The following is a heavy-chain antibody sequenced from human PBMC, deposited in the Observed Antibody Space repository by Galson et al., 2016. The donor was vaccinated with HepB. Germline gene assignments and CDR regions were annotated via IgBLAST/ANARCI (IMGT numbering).Heavy chain of an antibody. J-gene: IGHJ1*01. V-gene: IGHV3-11*01. CDR2: ISHSGKTI. CDR1: GFGLGDYH. Sequence: SLRLSCAASGFGLGDYHMSWIRQTPGKGLEWVSYISHSGKTIFYADSVKGRFAITRENAKNSLYLQMNSLRDEDTAFYYRARFPPYCRYGCFLCYLQPWGQGTLVIVSS. CDR3: ARFPPYCRYGCFLCYLQP. D-gene: IGHD2-21*02.